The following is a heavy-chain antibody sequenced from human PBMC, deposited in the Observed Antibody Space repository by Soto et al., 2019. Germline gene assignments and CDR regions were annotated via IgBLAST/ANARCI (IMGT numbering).Heavy chain of an antibody. J-gene: IGHJ3*02. Sequence: QVQLVQSGAEVKKPGASVKVSCKASGYTFSNYGITWVRQAPGQGLEWMGWSSAYTGNTNSAQKLQGRVTMTTDTSTGTAYMELRSLRSDDTAVYYCARVADYYGSGAAFDIWGQGTMVTVSS. CDR1: GYTFSNYG. D-gene: IGHD3-10*01. CDR3: ARVADYYGSGAAFDI. V-gene: IGHV1-18*01. CDR2: SSAYTGNT.